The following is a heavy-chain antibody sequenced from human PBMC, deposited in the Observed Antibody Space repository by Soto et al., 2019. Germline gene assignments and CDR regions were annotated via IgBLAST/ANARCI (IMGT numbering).Heavy chain of an antibody. CDR3: ARVIGGYDYYYYYGMDV. CDR1: GDSVSSGY. CDR2: MYFGGST. V-gene: IGHV4-59*02. J-gene: IGHJ6*02. D-gene: IGHD5-12*01. Sequence: SETLSLTCNVSGDSVSSGYWSWIRQPPGKGLEWIGFMYFGGSTNYNPSLKSRVTISVATSKNQFSLKLSSVTAADTAVYYCARVIGGYDYYYYYGMDVWGQGTTVTVSS.